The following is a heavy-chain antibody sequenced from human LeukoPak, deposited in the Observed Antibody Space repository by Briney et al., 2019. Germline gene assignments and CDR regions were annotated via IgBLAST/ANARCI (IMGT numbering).Heavy chain of an antibody. V-gene: IGHV1-2*02. J-gene: IGHJ3*02. CDR3: ARAVLWDYSDSSGYHNAAFDI. D-gene: IGHD3-22*01. CDR1: GCTFTGYY. CDR2: INPDSGGT. Sequence: ASVKVSCKAAGCTFTGYYMHWVRQAPGQGLEWMGWINPDSGGTNYAQKFQGRVTMTRDTSISTAYMELSRLKSDDTAVYYCARAVLWDYSDSSGYHNAAFDIWGQGTMVSVSS.